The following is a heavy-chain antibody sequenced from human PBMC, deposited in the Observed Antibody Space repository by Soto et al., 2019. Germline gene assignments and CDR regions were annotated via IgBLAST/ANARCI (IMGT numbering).Heavy chain of an antibody. D-gene: IGHD2-2*01. V-gene: IGHV1-18*01. Sequence: ASVKVSCKASGYTFINYGITWVRQAPGQGLEWMGWISGYNGNTNYAQKFQGRVTMTTDTSTSTAYMELRSLKSDDTAVYYCARDEVPAANWLDPWGQGSMVTVYS. CDR1: GYTFINYG. CDR3: ARDEVPAANWLDP. CDR2: ISGYNGNT. J-gene: IGHJ5*02.